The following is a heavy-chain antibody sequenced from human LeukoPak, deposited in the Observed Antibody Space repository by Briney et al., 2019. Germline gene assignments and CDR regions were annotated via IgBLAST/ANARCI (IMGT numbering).Heavy chain of an antibody. CDR2: IYYSGSP. CDR3: ASGGSSYYYYYHYMDV. V-gene: IGHV4-59*01. CDR1: GGSISSYY. Sequence: PSETLSLTCTVSGGSISSYYWNWLRQPPGKGLEWIGHIYYSGSPNYNPSLKSRATISVDTSKNQFSLKLSSVTAADTAVYYCASGGSSYYYYYHYMDVWGKGTTVTVSS. J-gene: IGHJ6*03. D-gene: IGHD4-23*01.